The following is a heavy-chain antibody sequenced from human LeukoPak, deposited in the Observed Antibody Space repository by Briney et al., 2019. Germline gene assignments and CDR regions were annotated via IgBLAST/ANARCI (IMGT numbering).Heavy chain of an antibody. V-gene: IGHV1-8*01. Sequence: GASVKVSCKASGYTFTSYDINWVRQATGQGLEWMGWVNPNSGNTGYAQRFQGRVTMTRDTSVTTAYMELSGLRSEDTAVYYCARGSRYYGSGGYLYYFDYWGQGTLVTVSS. CDR1: GYTFTSYD. J-gene: IGHJ4*02. D-gene: IGHD3-10*01. CDR2: VNPNSGNT. CDR3: ARGSRYYGSGGYLYYFDY.